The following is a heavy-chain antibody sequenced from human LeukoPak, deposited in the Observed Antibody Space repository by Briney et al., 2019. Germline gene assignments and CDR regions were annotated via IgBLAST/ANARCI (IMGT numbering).Heavy chain of an antibody. J-gene: IGHJ3*02. CDR2: IYHSGST. CDR1: GYSISSGYY. V-gene: IGHV4-38-2*02. D-gene: IGHD3-9*01. Sequence: SETLSLTCTVSGYSISSGYYWGWIRQPPGKGLEWIGSIYHSGSTYYNPSLKSRVTISVDTSKNQFSLKLSSVTAADTAVYYCARSLVLRYFDWLLDAFDIWGQGTMVTVSS. CDR3: ARSLVLRYFDWLLDAFDI.